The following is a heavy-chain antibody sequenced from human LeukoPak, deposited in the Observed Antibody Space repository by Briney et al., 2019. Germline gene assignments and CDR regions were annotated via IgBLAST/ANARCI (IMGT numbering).Heavy chain of an antibody. V-gene: IGHV3-48*04. CDR3: AKGSGSGWYGWFDP. J-gene: IGHJ5*02. CDR2: ISSSSSTI. CDR1: GFTFSGYS. D-gene: IGHD6-19*01. Sequence: GGSLRLSCAASGFTFSGYSMNWVRQAPGKGLEWVSYISSSSSTIYYADSVKGRFTISRDNAKNSLYLQMNSLRAEDTAVYYCAKGSGSGWYGWFDPWGQGTLVTASS.